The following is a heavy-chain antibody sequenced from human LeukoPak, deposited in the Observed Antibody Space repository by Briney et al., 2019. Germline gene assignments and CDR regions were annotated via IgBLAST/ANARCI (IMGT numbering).Heavy chain of an antibody. Sequence: LPGGSLRLSCAASGFIFSSYAMSWVRRAPGKGLEWISDISGSGTNTYYADSVKGRFTISRDYSSNTLYLQMNSLRAEDTALYYCAASAYYVAAADAYWGQGTLVTVSS. CDR2: ISGSGTNT. D-gene: IGHD3-22*01. J-gene: IGHJ4*02. CDR3: AASAYYVAAADAY. V-gene: IGHV3-23*01. CDR1: GFIFSSYA.